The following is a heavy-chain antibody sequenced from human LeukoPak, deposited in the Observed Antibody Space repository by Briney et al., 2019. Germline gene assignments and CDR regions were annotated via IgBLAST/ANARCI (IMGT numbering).Heavy chain of an antibody. J-gene: IGHJ3*02. Sequence: VASVKVSCKASGGTFSSYAISWVRQAPGQGLEWMGGIIPTFGTANYAQKFQGRVTITTDESTSTAYMELSSLRSEDTAVYYCARAVSRGYSYGLAFDIWGQGTMVTVSS. D-gene: IGHD5-18*01. CDR1: GGTFSSYA. CDR3: ARAVSRGYSYGLAFDI. V-gene: IGHV1-69*05. CDR2: IIPTFGTA.